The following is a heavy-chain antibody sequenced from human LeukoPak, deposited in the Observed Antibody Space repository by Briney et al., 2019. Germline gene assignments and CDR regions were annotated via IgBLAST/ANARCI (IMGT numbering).Heavy chain of an antibody. D-gene: IGHD1-26*01. V-gene: IGHV3-30*18. CDR3: AKEYSGSNYDC. Sequence: PGGSLRLSCAASGFTFSSYGMHWVRQAPGKGLEWVTVISFDGSNKYYADSVKGRFTISRDNSKNTLYLQMNSLRAEDTAVYYCAKEYSGSNYDCWGQGTLVTVSS. J-gene: IGHJ4*02. CDR2: ISFDGSNK. CDR1: GFTFSSYG.